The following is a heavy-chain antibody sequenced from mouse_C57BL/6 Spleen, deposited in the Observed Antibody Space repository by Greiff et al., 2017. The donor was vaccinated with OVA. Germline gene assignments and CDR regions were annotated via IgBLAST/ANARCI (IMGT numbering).Heavy chain of an antibody. J-gene: IGHJ1*03. D-gene: IGHD1-1*01. CDR1: GYTFTSYW. V-gene: IGHV1-7*01. CDR3: AIYYGSSYGYFDV. Sequence: QVHVKQSGAELAKPGASVKLSCKASGYTFTSYWMHWVKQRPGQGLEWIGYINPSSGYTKYNQKFKDKATLTADKSSSTAYMQLSSLTYEDSAVYYCAIYYGSSYGYFDVWGTGTTVTVSS. CDR2: INPSSGYT.